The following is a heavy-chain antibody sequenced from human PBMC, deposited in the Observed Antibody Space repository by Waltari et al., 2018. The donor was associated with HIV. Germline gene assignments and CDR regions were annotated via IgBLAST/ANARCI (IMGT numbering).Heavy chain of an antibody. V-gene: IGHV3-53*01. J-gene: IGHJ4*02. D-gene: IGHD6-19*01. CDR3: ARAGSAVADPY. CDR2: IYSGGST. Sequence: EVQLVESGGGLIQPGGSLRLSCAAYGFTVSTHYMSWVRQAPGKGLEWVSVIYSGGSTYYADSVKGRFTISRDNSKNTLYLQMNSLRAEDTAVYYCARAGSAVADPYWGQGTLVTVSS. CDR1: GFTVSTHY.